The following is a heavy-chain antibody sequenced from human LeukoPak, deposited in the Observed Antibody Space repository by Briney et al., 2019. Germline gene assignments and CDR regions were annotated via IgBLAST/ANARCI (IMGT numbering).Heavy chain of an antibody. CDR2: VSDSGGST. J-gene: IGHJ4*02. CDR1: GITLSNYG. CDR3: AKRGVVIRAVIIVGFHKEAYYFDY. D-gene: IGHD3-10*01. V-gene: IGHV3-23*01. Sequence: GGSLRLSCAVSGITLSNYGMSWVRQAPGKGLEWVAGVSDSGGSTNYADSVKGRFTISRDNAKNTLYLQMNSLRAEDTAVYFCAKRGVVIRAVIIVGFHKEAYYFDYWGQGAPVTVSS.